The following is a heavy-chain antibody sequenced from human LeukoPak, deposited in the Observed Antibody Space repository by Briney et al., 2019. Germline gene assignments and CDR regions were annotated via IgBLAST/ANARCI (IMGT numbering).Heavy chain of an antibody. D-gene: IGHD1-26*01. CDR1: GFTFSSYA. V-gene: IGHV3-64*01. J-gene: IGHJ4*02. CDR2: ISDNGGST. Sequence: PGGSLRLSCAASGFTFSSYAMHWVRQAPGKGLEYVSAISDNGGSTFYANSVKGRFTISRDNSKNTLYLQMGSLSAEDMAVYYCARDWVGGISYLDYWGQGTLVTVSS. CDR3: ARDWVGGISYLDY.